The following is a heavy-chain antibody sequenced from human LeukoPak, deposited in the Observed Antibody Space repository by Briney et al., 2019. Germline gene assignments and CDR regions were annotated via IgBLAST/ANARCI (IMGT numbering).Heavy chain of an antibody. CDR3: ARELTRNGEVYYYYYMDV. D-gene: IGHD3-10*01. J-gene: IGHJ6*03. CDR2: INHSGST. V-gene: IGHV4-34*01. CDR1: GGSFSGYY. Sequence: PSETLSLTCAVYGGSFSGYYWSWIRQPPGKGLEWIGEINHSGSTYYNPSLQSRVTISIDTSKNQFSLKLRFVTAADTAVYYCARELTRNGEVYYYYYMDVWGKGTTVTVSS.